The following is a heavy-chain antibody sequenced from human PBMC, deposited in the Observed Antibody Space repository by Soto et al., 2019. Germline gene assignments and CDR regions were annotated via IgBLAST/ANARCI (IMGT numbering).Heavy chain of an antibody. D-gene: IGHD3-3*01. V-gene: IGHV1-18*04. CDR1: GYTFTSYG. CDR2: ISAYNGNT. J-gene: IGHJ4*02. Sequence: ASVKVSCKASGYTFTSYGISWVRQAPGQGLEWMGWISAYNGNTNYAQKLQGRVTMTTDTSTSTAYMELRSLRSDDTAVYYCAILYDFWSGYYGTKGSFDYWGQGTLGTVSS. CDR3: AILYDFWSGYYGTKGSFDY.